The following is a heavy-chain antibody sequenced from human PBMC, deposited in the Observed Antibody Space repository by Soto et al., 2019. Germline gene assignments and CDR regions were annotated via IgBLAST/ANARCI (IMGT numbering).Heavy chain of an antibody. J-gene: IGHJ6*02. D-gene: IGHD2-15*01. CDR2: INPNSGGT. V-gene: IGHV1-2*04. CDR1: GYTFTGYY. Sequence: ASVKVSCKASGYTFTGYYTHWVRQAPGQGLEWMGWINPNSGGTNYAQKFQGWVTMTRDTSISTAYMELSRLRSDDTAVYYCARAGSGGKNYYYYGMDVWGQGTTVTVSS. CDR3: ARAGSGGKNYYYYGMDV.